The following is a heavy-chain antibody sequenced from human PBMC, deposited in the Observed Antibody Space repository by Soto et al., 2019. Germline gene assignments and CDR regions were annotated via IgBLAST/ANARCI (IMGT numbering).Heavy chain of an antibody. CDR1: GFTFSSYA. CDR2: ISYDGSNK. Sequence: QVHLVESGGGVVQPGRSLRLSCAASGFTFSSYAMHWVRQAPGKGLEWVAVISYDGSNKYYADSVKGRFTISRDNSKNTLYLQMNSLRAEDTAVYYGARDAYYYDSSGYYYPFDPWGQGTLVTVSS. J-gene: IGHJ5*02. V-gene: IGHV3-30-3*01. D-gene: IGHD3-22*01. CDR3: ARDAYYYDSSGYYYPFDP.